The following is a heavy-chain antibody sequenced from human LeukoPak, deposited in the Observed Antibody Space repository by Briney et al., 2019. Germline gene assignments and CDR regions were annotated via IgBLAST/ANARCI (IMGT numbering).Heavy chain of an antibody. CDR2: INPDSGGT. CDR3: PRAYSGYDCDY. D-gene: IGHD5-12*01. V-gene: IGHV1-2*02. Sequence: ASVKVSCKASGYTSTGHYMHWVRQAPGQGLEWMGWINPDSGGTNYAQKFLGRVTMTRDTSISTAYMELTRLRSDDTAVYYSPRAYSGYDCDYWGQGTLVTV. J-gene: IGHJ4*02. CDR1: GYTSTGHY.